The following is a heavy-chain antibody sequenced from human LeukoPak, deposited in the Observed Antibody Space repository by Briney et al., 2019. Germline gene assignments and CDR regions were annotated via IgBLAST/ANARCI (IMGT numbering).Heavy chain of an antibody. CDR1: GFTFSSYS. Sequence: PGGSLRLSCAASGFTFSSYSMNWVRQAPGKGLEWVSSISSSSSYIYYADSVKGRFTISRDNAKNSLYLQMNSLRAEDTAVYYCARGYSSSSYLFDYWGQGTLVTVSS. J-gene: IGHJ4*02. CDR2: ISSSSSYI. D-gene: IGHD6-6*01. V-gene: IGHV3-21*01. CDR3: ARGYSSSSYLFDY.